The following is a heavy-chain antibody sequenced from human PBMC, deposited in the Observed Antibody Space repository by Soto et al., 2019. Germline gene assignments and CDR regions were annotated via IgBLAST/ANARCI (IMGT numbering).Heavy chain of an antibody. Sequence: PGGSLRLSCAASGFTFSSYGMHWVHQAPGKGLEWVAVIWYDGTNKYYADSVKGRFTISRDNSKNTLFLQMNSLRAEDTAVYYCARFYSGSYYYFDYWGQGTLVTVSS. CDR3: ARFYSGSYYYFDY. J-gene: IGHJ4*02. CDR1: GFTFSSYG. V-gene: IGHV3-33*01. D-gene: IGHD1-26*01. CDR2: IWYDGTNK.